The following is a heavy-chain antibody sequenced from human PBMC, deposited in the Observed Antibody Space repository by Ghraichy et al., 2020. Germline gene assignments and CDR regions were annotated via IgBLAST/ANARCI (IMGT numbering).Heavy chain of an antibody. J-gene: IGHJ4*02. CDR2: VSWDGETT. V-gene: IGHV3-43D*03. CDR3: VRDRDSSSWYFDL. D-gene: IGHD3-22*01. CDR1: GFTFDDHV. Sequence: GGSLRLSCEASGFTFDDHVMHWVREVPGKGLEWVSLVSWDGETTDYADSVKGRFTISRDNSKDSVSLQMSSLRPEDSGLYYCVRDRDSSSWYFDLWGQGTQVTVSS.